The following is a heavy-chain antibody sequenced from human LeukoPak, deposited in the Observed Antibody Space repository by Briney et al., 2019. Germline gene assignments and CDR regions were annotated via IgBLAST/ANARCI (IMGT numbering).Heavy chain of an antibody. D-gene: IGHD3-3*01. CDR3: ARSTNYDFWSGYYTAVDY. CDR2: ISSSSSYI. CDR1: GFTFSSYE. V-gene: IGHV3-21*01. Sequence: AGGSLRLSCAASGFTFSSYEMNWVRQAPGKGLEWVSSISSSSSYIYYADSVKGRFTISRDNAKNTLYLQMNSLRAEDTAVYYCARSTNYDFWSGYYTAVDYWGQGTLVTVSS. J-gene: IGHJ4*02.